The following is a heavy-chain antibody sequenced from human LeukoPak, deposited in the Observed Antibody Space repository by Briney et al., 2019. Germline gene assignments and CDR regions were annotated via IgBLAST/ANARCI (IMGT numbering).Heavy chain of an antibody. CDR2: ISSSGSTI. V-gene: IGHV3-48*03. D-gene: IGHD3-22*01. CDR1: GFTFSSYE. Sequence: GGSLRLSCAASGFTFSSYEMNWVRQAPGKGLEWVSYISSSGSTIYYADSVKGRFTISRDNAKNSLYLQMNSLRAEDTAVYYCARAPRHYYDCSGYVDYWGQGTLVTVSS. J-gene: IGHJ4*02. CDR3: ARAPRHYYDCSGYVDY.